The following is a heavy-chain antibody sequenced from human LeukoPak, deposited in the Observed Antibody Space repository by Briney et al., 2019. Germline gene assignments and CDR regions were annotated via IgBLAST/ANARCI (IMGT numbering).Heavy chain of an antibody. CDR1: GFTFSSYG. CDR2: IRYDGSNK. Sequence: GGSLRLSCAASGFTFSSYGMHWVRRAPGKGLEWVAFIRYDGSNKYYADSVKGRFTISRDNSKNTLYLQMNSLRAEDTAVYYCAKARVGATTSGYWGQGTLVTVSS. D-gene: IGHD1-26*01. J-gene: IGHJ4*02. V-gene: IGHV3-30*02. CDR3: AKARVGATTSGY.